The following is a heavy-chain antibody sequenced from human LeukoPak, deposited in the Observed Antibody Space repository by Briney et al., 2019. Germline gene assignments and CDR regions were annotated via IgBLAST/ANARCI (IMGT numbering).Heavy chain of an antibody. V-gene: IGHV1-8*03. D-gene: IGHD6-6*01. CDR3: ARGGLGFWFDP. CDR2: INPNSGYT. J-gene: IGHJ5*02. CDR1: GDTFTNHD. Sequence: ASVRVSCKASGDTFTNHDIIWLRQGSGPGLEWMGWINPNSGYTGHAQKFQGRITISRNPSRGTVYMDLTRLTSEDTAVYFCARGGLGFWFDPWGQGTLVTVSS.